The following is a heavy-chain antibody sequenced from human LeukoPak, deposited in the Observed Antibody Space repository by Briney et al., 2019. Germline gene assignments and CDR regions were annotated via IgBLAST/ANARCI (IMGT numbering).Heavy chain of an antibody. V-gene: IGHV3-48*01. Sequence: GGTLRLSCAASGFTFSNHGMNWVRQAPGKGLEWVSSISSSSSTIYYADSVKGRFTISRDNAKNSLYLQMNSLRAEDTAVYYCARDRTPYYMDVWGKGTTVTVSS. CDR3: ARDRTPYYMDV. J-gene: IGHJ6*03. CDR1: GFTFSNHG. D-gene: IGHD1-14*01. CDR2: ISSSSSTI.